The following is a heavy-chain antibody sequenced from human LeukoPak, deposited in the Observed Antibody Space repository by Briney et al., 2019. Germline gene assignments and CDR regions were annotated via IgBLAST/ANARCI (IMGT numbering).Heavy chain of an antibody. CDR3: ARGGGGPLGAFDI. V-gene: IGHV3-66*01. D-gene: IGHD2-15*01. CDR1: GFTVSSNY. J-gene: IGHJ3*02. CDR2: IYSGGST. Sequence: GGSLRPSCAASGFTVSSNYMSWVRQAPGKGLEWVSVIYSGGSTYYADSVKGRFTISRDNSKNTLYLKMNSLGAEETAVYYCARGGGGPLGAFDIWGQGTMVTVSS.